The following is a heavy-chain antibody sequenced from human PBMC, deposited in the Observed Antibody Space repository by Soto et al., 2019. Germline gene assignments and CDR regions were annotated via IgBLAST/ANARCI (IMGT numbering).Heavy chain of an antibody. V-gene: IGHV4-30-4*01. Sequence: QVQLQESGPGLVKPSQTLSLTCTVSGGSISSGDYYWSLIRQPPGKGLEWIGYIHYSGSTYYNPSLKSRVTISIDTSKNQFSLNLSSVTAADTAVYYCARVDTARAGYGMDVWGQGTTVTVSS. CDR3: ARVDTARAGYGMDV. CDR2: IHYSGST. D-gene: IGHD5-18*01. CDR1: GGSISSGDYY. J-gene: IGHJ6*02.